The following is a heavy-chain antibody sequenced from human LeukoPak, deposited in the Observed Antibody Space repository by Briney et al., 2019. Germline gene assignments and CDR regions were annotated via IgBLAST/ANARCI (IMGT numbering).Heavy chain of an antibody. V-gene: IGHV3-23*01. CDR3: AEEGENYAFDI. CDR1: EFTVTTNY. Sequence: PGGSLRLSCTATEFTVTTNYLTWVRQAPGKGLEWVSAISGSGGSTYYADSVKGRFTISRDNSKNTLYLQMNSLRAEDTAIYYCAEEGENYAFDIWGQGTMVTVSS. J-gene: IGHJ3*02. D-gene: IGHD2-21*01. CDR2: ISGSGGST.